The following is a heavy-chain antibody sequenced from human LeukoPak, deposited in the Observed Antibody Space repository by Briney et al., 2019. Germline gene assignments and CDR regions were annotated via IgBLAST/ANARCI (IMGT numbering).Heavy chain of an antibody. CDR2: IYTSGST. D-gene: IGHD3-22*01. J-gene: IGHJ3*02. CDR1: GGSISSGSYY. V-gene: IGHV4-61*02. Sequence: SETLSLTCTVSGGSISSGSYYWSWIRQPAGEGLEWIGRIYTSGSTNYNPSLKSRVTISVDTSKNQFSLKLSSVTAADTAVYYCAREGPYDSSGYFPYRPNLIEETKDAFDIWGQGTMVTVSS. CDR3: AREGPYDSSGYFPYRPNLIEETKDAFDI.